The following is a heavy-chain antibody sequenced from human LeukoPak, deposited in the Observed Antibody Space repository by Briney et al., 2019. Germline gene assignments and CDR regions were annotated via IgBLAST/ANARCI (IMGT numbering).Heavy chain of an antibody. D-gene: IGHD2-21*01. V-gene: IGHV3-21*01. J-gene: IGHJ1*01. CDR1: GFTFSSYS. CDR3: ARAYCAGDCFSPGFQR. Sequence: GGSLRLSCAASGFTFSSYSMNWVRQAPGKGLEWVSSISSSSTYIYYADSVKGRFTTSRDNAKNSLHLQMNSLRAEDTAVYYCARAYCAGDCFSPGFQRWGQGTLVTVSS. CDR2: ISSSSTYI.